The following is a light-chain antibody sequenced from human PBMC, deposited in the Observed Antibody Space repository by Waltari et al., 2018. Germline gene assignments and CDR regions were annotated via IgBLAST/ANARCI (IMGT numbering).Light chain of an antibody. Sequence: EIVMTQSPATLSVSPGERATLSCRASQSVSSNLAWYQQRPGQSPRLLIYGASIRATGIPARFSGSGSGTEFTLTISSLQSEDFAVYYCQQSYSTLLTFGGGTKVEIK. CDR3: QQSYSTLLT. J-gene: IGKJ4*01. V-gene: IGKV3-15*01. CDR1: QSVSSN. CDR2: GAS.